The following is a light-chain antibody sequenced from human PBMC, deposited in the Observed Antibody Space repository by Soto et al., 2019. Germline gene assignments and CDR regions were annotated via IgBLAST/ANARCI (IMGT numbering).Light chain of an antibody. CDR2: EGT. CDR1: SEDVWSHNL. CDR3: CSYAGSRTGV. V-gene: IGLV2-23*01. J-gene: IGLJ3*02. Sequence: LTQPASVSGSPGQSITISCFGTSEDVWSHNLVSWYQQHPGKAPRLMSYEGTRRPPGVSNRFSGSKSGSTASLTISGLQAEDEGDYVCCSYAGSRTGVFGGGTKGTVL.